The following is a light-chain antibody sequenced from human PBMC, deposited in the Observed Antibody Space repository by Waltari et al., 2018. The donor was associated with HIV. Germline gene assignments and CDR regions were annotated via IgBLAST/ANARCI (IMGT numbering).Light chain of an antibody. Sequence: SYAVTQPPSVYVSPGQPASMTCSGAKLGDKYACWYQQKPGQSPVVVIYQDKKRPSGIPERFSGSNSENTATLTISGTQAMDEADYYCQAWDTSSVLFGGGTKLTVL. CDR2: QDK. J-gene: IGLJ2*01. CDR3: QAWDTSSVL. CDR1: KLGDKY. V-gene: IGLV3-1*01.